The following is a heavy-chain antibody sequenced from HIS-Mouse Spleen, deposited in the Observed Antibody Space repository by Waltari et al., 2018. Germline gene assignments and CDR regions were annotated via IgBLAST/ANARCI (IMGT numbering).Heavy chain of an antibody. CDR3: ARDSSSALDY. CDR1: GFTSSSYA. CDR2: ISYDGSNK. Sequence: QVQLVESGGGVVQPGRSLRLSCAASGFTSSSYAMHRVRQAPGKWLEWVAVISYDGSNKYYADSVKGRFTISRDNSKNTLYLQMNSLRAEDTAVYYCARDSSSALDYWGQGTLVTVSS. D-gene: IGHD6-6*01. J-gene: IGHJ4*02. V-gene: IGHV3-30*01.